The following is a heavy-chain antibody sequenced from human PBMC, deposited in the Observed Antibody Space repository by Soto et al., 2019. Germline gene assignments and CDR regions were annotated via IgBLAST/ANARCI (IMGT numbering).Heavy chain of an antibody. J-gene: IGHJ6*02. CDR2: TYYKSKWNN. CDR3: TGITWFRGMDV. CDR1: GDSVSSNGAA. Sequence: SQTLSLTCAISGDSVSSNGAAWSWVRQSPSRGLEWLGRTYYKSKWNNDYALSVKSRITINPDTSKNQFFLHLHSVTPEDTAVYYCTGITWFRGMDVWGQGTPVTVSS. D-gene: IGHD3-10*01. V-gene: IGHV6-1*01.